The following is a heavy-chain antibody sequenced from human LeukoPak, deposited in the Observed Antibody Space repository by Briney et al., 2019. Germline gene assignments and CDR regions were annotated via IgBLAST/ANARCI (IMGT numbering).Heavy chain of an antibody. J-gene: IGHJ4*02. V-gene: IGHV1-2*02. D-gene: IGHD4-23*01. CDR3: ARHNGYGGNSPFGY. CDR1: GYTFTGYY. CDR2: INPNSGGT. Sequence: ASVKVSCKASGYTFTGYYMHWVRQAPGQGLEWMGWINPNSGGTNYAQKFQGRVTMTRDTSISTAYMELSRLRSDDTAVYYCARHNGYGGNSPFGYWGQGTLVTVSS.